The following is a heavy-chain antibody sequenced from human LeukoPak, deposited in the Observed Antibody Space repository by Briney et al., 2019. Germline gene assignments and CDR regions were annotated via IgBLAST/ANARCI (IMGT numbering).Heavy chain of an antibody. CDR3: ARDAYDSMGLRHPEY. CDR1: GYTYSGFY. V-gene: IGHV1-2*02. J-gene: IGHJ4*02. D-gene: IGHD3-22*01. Sequence: ASVKVSCMVSGYTYSGFYVKRVRQAPGQGLEWMGWINPNSGGTNYAQKFQGRVTMTRDTSISTAYMELSKLRSDDTAVYYCARDAYDSMGLRHPEYWGQGTLVTVSS. CDR2: INPNSGGT.